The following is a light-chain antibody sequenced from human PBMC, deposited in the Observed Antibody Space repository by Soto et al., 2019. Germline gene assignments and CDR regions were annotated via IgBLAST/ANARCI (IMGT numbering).Light chain of an antibody. CDR1: QSVSSN. CDR3: QQYNYWPSWT. Sequence: EIVMTQSPATLSVSPGERATLSCRASQSVSSNLAWYQQKPGQAPRLLIYGASTRATGIPARFSGSGSGTEFTLTISSLQSEDFAVYYCQQYNYWPSWTVGQGTKVDIK. CDR2: GAS. J-gene: IGKJ1*01. V-gene: IGKV3-15*01.